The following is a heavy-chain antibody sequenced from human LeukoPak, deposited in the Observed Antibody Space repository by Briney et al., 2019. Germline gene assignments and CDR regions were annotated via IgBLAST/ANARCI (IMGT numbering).Heavy chain of an antibody. V-gene: IGHV5-51*01. Sequence: GESLKISRKGSGHSFSTSWIGRVRQIPGKGLEWMGIIYLDDSETKYSPSFQGQVAISADKSISTAYLQWDSLKASDTAMYYCARLGLAAFDYWGQGTLVTVSS. CDR3: ARLGLAAFDY. CDR2: IYLDDSET. D-gene: IGHD3/OR15-3a*01. CDR1: GHSFSTSW. J-gene: IGHJ4*02.